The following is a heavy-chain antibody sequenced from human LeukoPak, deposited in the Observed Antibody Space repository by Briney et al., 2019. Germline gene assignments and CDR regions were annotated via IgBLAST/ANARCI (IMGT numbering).Heavy chain of an antibody. CDR3: ASIVGGTSIDY. CDR1: GFTFSDSA. D-gene: IGHD1-26*01. CDR2: IRSKAKSYAT. V-gene: IGHV3-73*01. Sequence: GGSLRLSCAASGFTFSDSAMHWVRQASGKGLEWIGRIRSKAKSYATAYVESVKGTFTISRDDSKSTAYLQMNSLKTEDTAVYYCASIVGGTSIDYWGQGTLVTVSS. J-gene: IGHJ4*02.